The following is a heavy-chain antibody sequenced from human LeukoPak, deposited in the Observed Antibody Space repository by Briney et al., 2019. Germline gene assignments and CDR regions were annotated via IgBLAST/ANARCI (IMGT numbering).Heavy chain of an antibody. CDR2: IRQDGGEK. J-gene: IGHJ4*02. CDR1: GFTSSNYW. CDR3: ARGGSSGYYSQSKFDY. D-gene: IGHD3-22*01. V-gene: IGHV3-7*01. Sequence: GGSLRLSCGASGFTSSNYWMTWVRQAPGKGLEWVANIRQDGGEKYYVDSVKGRFTISRDNAKNSLYLQMSSLRAEDAAVYYCARGGSSGYYSQSKFDYWGQGTLVTVSS.